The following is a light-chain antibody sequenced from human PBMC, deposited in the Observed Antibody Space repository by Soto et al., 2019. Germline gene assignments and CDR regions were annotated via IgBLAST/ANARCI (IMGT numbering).Light chain of an antibody. CDR2: DAS. CDR3: QQYNRYSLT. V-gene: IGKV1-5*01. J-gene: IGKJ4*01. CDR1: QSISSW. Sequence: DIQMTQSPPTLSASVGDRVTITCRASQSISSWLAWYQQKPGKAPKLLIYDASSLESGVPSRFSGSGSDTEFTLTINNLQPDDFATYHCQQYNRYSLTFGGGTKVDIK.